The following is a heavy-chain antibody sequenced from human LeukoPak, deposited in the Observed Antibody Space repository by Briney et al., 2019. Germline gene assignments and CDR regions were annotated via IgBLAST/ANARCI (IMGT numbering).Heavy chain of an antibody. Sequence: GGSLRLSCAASGFTFSSYGMHWVRQAPGKGLEWVAVIWYDGSNKYYADSVKGGFTISRDNSKNTLYLQMNSLRAEDTAVYYCAKAQDTAMALDYGGQGTLVTVSS. CDR2: IWYDGSNK. CDR1: GFTFSSYG. J-gene: IGHJ4*02. D-gene: IGHD5-18*01. V-gene: IGHV3-33*06. CDR3: AKAQDTAMALDY.